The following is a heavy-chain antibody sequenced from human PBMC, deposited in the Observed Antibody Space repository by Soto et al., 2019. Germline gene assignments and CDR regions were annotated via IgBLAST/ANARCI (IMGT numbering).Heavy chain of an antibody. V-gene: IGHV3-49*01. CDR1: GFTFGDYA. CDR2: IRSKAYGGTT. D-gene: IGHD6-19*01. CDR3: TRGGSSSGWYPSWFDP. Sequence: GGSLRLSCTASGFTFGDYAMSWFRQAPGKGLEWVGFIRSKAYGGTTEYTASVKGRFTISRDDSKSIAYLQMNSLKTEDTALYYCTRGGSSSGWYPSWFDPWGQGTLVTVS. J-gene: IGHJ5*02.